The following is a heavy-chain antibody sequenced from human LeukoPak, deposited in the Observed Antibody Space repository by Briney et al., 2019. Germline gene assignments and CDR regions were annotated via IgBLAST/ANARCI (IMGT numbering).Heavy chain of an antibody. Sequence: ASVKVSCKTSGYSFSSYDINWVRQATGQGLEWMGWMNPNTGNTGYARRFQGGVIMTRNTSINTAYLELSSLRSDDTATYYCTRARGYSEDHWGQGTLVTVSS. CDR3: TRARGYSEDH. J-gene: IGHJ4*02. V-gene: IGHV1-8*01. CDR1: GYSFSSYD. D-gene: IGHD5-18*01. CDR2: MNPNTGNT.